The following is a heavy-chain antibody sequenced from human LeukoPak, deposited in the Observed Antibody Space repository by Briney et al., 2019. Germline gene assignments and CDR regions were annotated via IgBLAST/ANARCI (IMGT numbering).Heavy chain of an antibody. Sequence: SETLSLTCTVSGGSISSSSYYWGWIRQPPGKGLEWIGSIYYSGSTYYNPSLKSRVTISVDTSKNQFSLKLSSVTAADTAVYYCARGIRYGSFPFDPWGQGTPVTVSS. V-gene: IGHV4-39*01. CDR1: GGSISSSSYY. D-gene: IGHD3-10*01. CDR2: IYYSGST. J-gene: IGHJ5*02. CDR3: ARGIRYGSFPFDP.